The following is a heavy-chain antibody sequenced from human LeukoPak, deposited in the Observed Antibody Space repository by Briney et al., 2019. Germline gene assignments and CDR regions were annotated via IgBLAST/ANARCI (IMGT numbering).Heavy chain of an antibody. Sequence: PGGSLRLSCAASGFTFSSYWMSWVRQAPGKGLEWVANIKQDGSEKYYVDSVKGRFTISRDNAKNSLYLRMNSLRAEDTAVYYCARDRHWDNWNDESWFDPWGQGTLVTVSS. CDR2: IKQDGSEK. D-gene: IGHD1-1*01. CDR3: ARDRHWDNWNDESWFDP. CDR1: GFTFSSYW. J-gene: IGHJ5*02. V-gene: IGHV3-7*01.